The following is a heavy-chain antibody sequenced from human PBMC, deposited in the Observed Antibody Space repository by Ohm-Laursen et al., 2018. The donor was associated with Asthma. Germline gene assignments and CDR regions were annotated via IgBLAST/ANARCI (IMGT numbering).Heavy chain of an antibody. Sequence: SLRLSCTASGFTFRSYGMHWVRQAPGKGLEWVAVISYDGSDKYYADSVKGRFTISRDNSKNTLYLQMNSLRAEDTAVYYCAKAGPRGYDWDDTTYFDYWGQGTLVTVSS. D-gene: IGHD5-12*01. V-gene: IGHV3-30*18. CDR3: AKAGPRGYDWDDTTYFDY. CDR1: GFTFRSYG. J-gene: IGHJ4*02. CDR2: ISYDGSDK.